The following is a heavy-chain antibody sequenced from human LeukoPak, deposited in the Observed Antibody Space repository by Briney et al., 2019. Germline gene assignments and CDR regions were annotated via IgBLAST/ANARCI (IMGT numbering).Heavy chain of an antibody. Sequence: GGSLTLSCVASGFSFSDYYMSWLRQAPGKGLEWVSYISSSGSHTYYADSVTGRFTISRNNAKKSLHLQMNSLRAEDTAVYYCARHPDGSLSLDYWGQGTLVTVSS. CDR2: ISSSGSHT. J-gene: IGHJ4*02. D-gene: IGHD1-26*01. CDR3: ARHPDGSLSLDY. CDR1: GFSFSDYY. V-gene: IGHV3-11*03.